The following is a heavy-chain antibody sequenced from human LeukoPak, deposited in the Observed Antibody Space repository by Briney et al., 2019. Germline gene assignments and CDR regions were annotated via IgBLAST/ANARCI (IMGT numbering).Heavy chain of an antibody. CDR3: ARVVYSYGYSFDY. V-gene: IGHV4-4*07. Sequence: SETLSLTCTVSGGSISNYYWSWIRQPAGKGLEWSGRTHTSGSTNYNPSLKSRLTMSVDTSKNQFSLKLSSVTAADTAVYYCARVVYSYGYSFDYWGQGTLVTVSS. CDR2: THTSGST. D-gene: IGHD5-18*01. J-gene: IGHJ4*02. CDR1: GGSISNYY.